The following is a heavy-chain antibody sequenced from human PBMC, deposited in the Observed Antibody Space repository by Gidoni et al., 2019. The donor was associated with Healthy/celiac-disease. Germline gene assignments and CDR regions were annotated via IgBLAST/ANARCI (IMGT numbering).Heavy chain of an antibody. CDR3: ARDPPSGYYDSSGYYDY. V-gene: IGHV3-74*01. D-gene: IGHD3-22*01. Sequence: EVQLVVSGGVSVQHGGPLPPPCPATGSTSRCHRMHWVRQAPGKGLVWVSRINSDGSSTSYADSVKGRFTISRDNAKNTLYLQMNSLRAEDTAVYYCARDPPSGYYDSSGYYDYWGQGTLVTVSS. CDR2: INSDGSST. CDR1: GSTSRCHR. J-gene: IGHJ4*02.